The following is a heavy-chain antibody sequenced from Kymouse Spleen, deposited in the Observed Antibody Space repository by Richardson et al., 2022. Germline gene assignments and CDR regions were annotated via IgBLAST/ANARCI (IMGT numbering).Heavy chain of an antibody. Sequence: QVQLQQWGAGLLKPSETLSLTCAVYGGSFSGYYWSWIRQPPGKGLEWIGEINHSGSTNYNPSLKSRVTISVDTSKNQFSLKLSSVTAADTAVYYCARGEGAAAGPYFDYWGQGTLVTVSS. D-gene: IGHD6-13*01. J-gene: IGHJ4*02. CDR2: INHSGST. V-gene: IGHV4-34*01. CDR1: GGSFSGYY. CDR3: ARGEGAAAGPYFDY.